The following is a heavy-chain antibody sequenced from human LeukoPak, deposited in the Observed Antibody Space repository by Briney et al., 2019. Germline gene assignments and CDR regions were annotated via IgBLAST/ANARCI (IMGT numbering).Heavy chain of an antibody. V-gene: IGHV3-30*03. CDR2: ISNDGSNK. Sequence: GGSLRLSCAASGFTFSSYGMQWFRQAPDKGLEWVAAISNDGSNKYYADSVKGRFTISRDNSKNTLYLQMNSLRAEDTAVYYCARDMVSGEPYNWFDPWGQGTLVTVSS. CDR3: ARDMVSGEPYNWFDP. J-gene: IGHJ5*02. CDR1: GFTFSSYG. D-gene: IGHD5-18*01.